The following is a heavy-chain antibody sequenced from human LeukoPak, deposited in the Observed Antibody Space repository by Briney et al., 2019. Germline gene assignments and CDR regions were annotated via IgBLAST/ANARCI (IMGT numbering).Heavy chain of an antibody. CDR3: ARGAIAAATPDY. J-gene: IGHJ4*02. CDR1: GFTFRGYV. D-gene: IGHD6-13*01. V-gene: IGHV3-30-3*01. Sequence: GRSLRLSCAASGFTFRGYVMHWGRKAPGRGRGGVAVISYDGSNKSYADSVKGRFTISRDNYKNTLYLQMHSLRAEDTAVYSCARGAIAAATPDYWGQGTLVTVSS. CDR2: ISYDGSNK.